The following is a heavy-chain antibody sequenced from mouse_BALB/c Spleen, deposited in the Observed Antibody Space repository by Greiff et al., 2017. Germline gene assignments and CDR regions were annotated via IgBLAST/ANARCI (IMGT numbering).Heavy chain of an antibody. CDR2: ISYSGST. CDR1: GDSITSGY. CDR3: ARRGGLYEARYFDY. V-gene: IGHV3-8*02. J-gene: IGHJ2*01. Sequence: EVMLVESGPSLVKPSQTLSLTCSVTGDSITSGYWNWIRKFPGNKLEYMGYISYSGSTYYNPSLKSRISITRDTSKNQYYLQLNSVTTEDTATYYCARRGGLYEARYFDYWGQGTTLTVSS. D-gene: IGHD3-1*01.